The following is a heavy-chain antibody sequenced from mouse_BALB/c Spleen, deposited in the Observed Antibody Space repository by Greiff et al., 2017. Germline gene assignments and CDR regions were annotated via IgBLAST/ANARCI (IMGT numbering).Heavy chain of an antibody. Sequence: EVMLVESGGGLVQPGGSLKLSCAASGFTFSSYGMSWVRQTPDKRLELVATINSNGGSTYYPDSVKGRFTISRDNAKNTLYLQMSSLKSEDTAMYYCARDAGLRRGHYFDYWGQGTTLTVSS. V-gene: IGHV5-6-3*01. CDR3: ARDAGLRRGHYFDY. CDR2: INSNGGST. D-gene: IGHD2-4*01. J-gene: IGHJ2*01. CDR1: GFTFSSYG.